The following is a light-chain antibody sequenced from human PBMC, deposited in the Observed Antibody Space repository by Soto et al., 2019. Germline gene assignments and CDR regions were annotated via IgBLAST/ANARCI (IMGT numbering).Light chain of an antibody. CDR3: QQYYSTPLT. Sequence: DIVMTQSPDSLAVSLGERATINCKSSQSVLYSSNNKNYLAWYQQKPGQPPKLLIYWASTRESGVPDRFSGGGSETDSTLSISSVQAEDVAVYYCQQYYSTPLTFGQGTKVEIK. V-gene: IGKV4-1*01. CDR1: QSVLYSSNNKNY. CDR2: WAS. J-gene: IGKJ1*01.